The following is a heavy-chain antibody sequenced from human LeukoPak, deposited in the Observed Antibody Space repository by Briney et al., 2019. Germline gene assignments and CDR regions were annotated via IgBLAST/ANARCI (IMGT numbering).Heavy chain of an antibody. V-gene: IGHV3-7*03. Sequence: GGSLRLSCAASGFTFSSYWMNWARQAPGKGLEWVASINHNGNVNYYVDSVKGRFTISRDNAKNSLYLQMSNLRAEDTAVYFCARGGGLDVWGQGVTVTVSS. J-gene: IGHJ6*02. CDR2: INHNGNVN. CDR3: ARGGGLDV. D-gene: IGHD3-16*01. CDR1: GFTFSSYW.